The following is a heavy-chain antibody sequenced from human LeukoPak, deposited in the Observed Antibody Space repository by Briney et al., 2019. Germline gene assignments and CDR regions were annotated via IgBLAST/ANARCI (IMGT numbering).Heavy chain of an antibody. CDR1: GVSISSGGYY. J-gene: IGHJ3*02. CDR3: ARVNSRAHDAFDI. Sequence: PSQTLSLTCTVSGVSISSGGYYWRWIRQPPGKGLGWIGYIYHSGSTYYNPSLKSRVTISVDRSKNQFSLKLSSVTAADTAVYYCARVNSRAHDAFDIWGQGTMVTVSS. D-gene: IGHD2/OR15-2a*01. V-gene: IGHV4-30-2*01. CDR2: IYHSGST.